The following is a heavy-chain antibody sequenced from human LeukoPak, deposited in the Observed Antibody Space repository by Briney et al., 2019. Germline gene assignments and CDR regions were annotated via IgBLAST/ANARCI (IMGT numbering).Heavy chain of an antibody. J-gene: IGHJ6*03. CDR2: INHSGST. Sequence: KPSETLSLTCAVYGGSFSGYYWSWIRQPPGKGLEWIGEINHSGSTNYNPSLKSRVTISVDTSKNQFSLKLSSVTAADTAAYYCARGRDYYYMDVWGRGTTVTVSS. CDR3: ARGRDYYYMDV. CDR1: GGSFSGYY. V-gene: IGHV4-34*01.